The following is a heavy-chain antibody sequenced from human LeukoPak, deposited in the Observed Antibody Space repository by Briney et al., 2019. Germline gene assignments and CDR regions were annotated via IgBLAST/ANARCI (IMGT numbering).Heavy chain of an antibody. CDR1: GGSISSGSYY. V-gene: IGHV4-39*07. CDR2: IYHSGST. Sequence: SSETLSLTCTVSGGSISSGSYYWGWIRQPPGKGLEWIGSIYHSGSTYYNPSLKSRVTISVDTSKNQFSLKLSSVTAADTAVYYCARRGDFWGEAYYYYYYYMDVWGKGTTVTVSS. D-gene: IGHD3-3*01. CDR3: ARRGDFWGEAYYYYYYYMDV. J-gene: IGHJ6*03.